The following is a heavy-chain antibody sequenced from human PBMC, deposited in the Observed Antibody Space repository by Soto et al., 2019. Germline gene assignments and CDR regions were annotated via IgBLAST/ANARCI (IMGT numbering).Heavy chain of an antibody. CDR1: GGSISSGGYS. D-gene: IGHD4-17*01. V-gene: IGHV4-30-2*01. CDR3: ARGTTVVTPSYYYYYYGMDV. Sequence: SETLSLTCAVSGGSISSGGYSWSWIRQPPGKGLEWIGYIYHSGSTYYNPSLKSRVTISVDGSKNQFSLKLSSVTAADTAVYYCARGTTVVTPSYYYYYYGMDVWGQGTTVTVSS. J-gene: IGHJ6*02. CDR2: IYHSGST.